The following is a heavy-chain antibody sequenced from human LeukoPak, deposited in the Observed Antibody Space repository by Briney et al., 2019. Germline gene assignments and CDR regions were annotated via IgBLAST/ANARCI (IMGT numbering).Heavy chain of an antibody. Sequence: SETLSLTCAVYGGSFSGYYWSWIRQPPGKGLEWIGEINHSGSTNYNPSLKSRVTISVDTSKNQFSLKLSSVTAADTAVYYCARVGVVGPYYYMDVWGKGTTVTVSS. CDR3: ARVGVVGPYYYMDV. CDR1: GGSFSGYY. CDR2: INHSGST. V-gene: IGHV4-34*01. J-gene: IGHJ6*03. D-gene: IGHD1-26*01.